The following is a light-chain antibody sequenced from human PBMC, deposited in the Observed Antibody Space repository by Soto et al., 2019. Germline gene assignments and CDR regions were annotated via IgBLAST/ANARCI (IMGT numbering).Light chain of an antibody. CDR3: QQYQNLWT. V-gene: IGKV3-15*01. CDR1: QTIYSN. J-gene: IGKJ1*01. CDR2: RAS. Sequence: IGMTQSPATLSVTPGERATLSCRASQTIYSNVAWYQQRPGQPPRLLIYRASSRATGIPAGFSGSGSGTEFTLTINSLQSEDFAVYYCQQYQNLWTFGQGTKVDIK.